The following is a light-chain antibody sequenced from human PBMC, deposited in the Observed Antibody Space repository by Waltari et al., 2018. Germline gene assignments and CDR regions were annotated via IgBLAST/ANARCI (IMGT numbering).Light chain of an antibody. V-gene: IGKV1-39*01. CDR3: QQSYTTLWT. Sequence: DIQMAQSPSSLSAPVGDRVTITSRARHRINSYLTWYQQKPGKAPKLLIYSTSSLQSGVPSRFSDRGSGTDFTLTISSLQPEDFATYYCQQSYTTLWTFGQGTKVETK. CDR2: STS. CDR1: HRINSY. J-gene: IGKJ1*01.